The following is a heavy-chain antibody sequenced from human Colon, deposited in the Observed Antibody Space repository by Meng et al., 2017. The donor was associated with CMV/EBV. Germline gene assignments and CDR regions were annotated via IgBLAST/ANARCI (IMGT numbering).Heavy chain of an antibody. D-gene: IGHD1-14*01. J-gene: IGHJ4*02. Sequence: TVSGGPVNTCCSFLGLIRPSPGKGLEWIGHVFYIGKTNYNPSLKSRVSMSIDPSKNQFSLRLTSVTPADTALYYCARDVVYPYYFDSWGQGILVTVSS. CDR3: ARDVVYPYYFDS. V-gene: IGHV4-61*01. CDR2: VFYIGKT. CDR1: GGPVNTCCSF.